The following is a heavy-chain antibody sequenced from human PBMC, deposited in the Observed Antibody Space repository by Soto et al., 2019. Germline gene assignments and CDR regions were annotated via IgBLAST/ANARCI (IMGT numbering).Heavy chain of an antibody. CDR1: GFTFSSYA. Sequence: GGSLRLSCAASGFTFSSYAMSWVRQAPGKGLEWVSVISGSGGSTYYADSVKGRFTISRDNSKITLFLQMNSLRAEDTAVYYCAKGYSSGWSYFDYWGQGTLVTVSS. CDR3: AKGYSSGWSYFDY. V-gene: IGHV3-23*01. D-gene: IGHD6-19*01. CDR2: ISGSGGST. J-gene: IGHJ4*02.